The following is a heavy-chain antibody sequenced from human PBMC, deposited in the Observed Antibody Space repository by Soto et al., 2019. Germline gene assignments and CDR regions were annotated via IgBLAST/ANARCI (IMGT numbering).Heavy chain of an antibody. CDR3: GKDPNGDYIGAFDI. CDR2: IGSSGGTT. Sequence: GGSLRLSCAASGFTFSNYAMSWVRQAPGKGLEWVSGIGSSGGTTHLADSVKGRSTISRDNSKNTLYLQMNSLRVEDTAVYYCGKDPNGDYIGAFDIWGQGTMVTVSS. CDR1: GFTFSNYA. V-gene: IGHV3-23*01. J-gene: IGHJ3*02. D-gene: IGHD4-17*01.